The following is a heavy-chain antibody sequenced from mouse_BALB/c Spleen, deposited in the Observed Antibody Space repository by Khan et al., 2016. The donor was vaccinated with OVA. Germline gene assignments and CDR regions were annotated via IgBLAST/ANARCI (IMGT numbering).Heavy chain of an antibody. Sequence: QVQLKQSGAELAKPGASVKMSCKASGYTFINYWILWVKQRPGQGLEWIGYINPSTGYPEYNQNFKDKATLTADTSSSQAYMHLSSLPSEDSAVYYGERSGLRWDLDYWGQGTTVTVSS. J-gene: IGHJ2*01. CDR1: GYTFINYW. V-gene: IGHV1-7*01. D-gene: IGHD1-1*01. CDR2: INPSTGYP. CDR3: ERSGLRWDLDY.